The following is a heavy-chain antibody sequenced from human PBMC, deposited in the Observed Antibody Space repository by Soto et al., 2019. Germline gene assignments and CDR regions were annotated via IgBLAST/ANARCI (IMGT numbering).Heavy chain of an antibody. CDR1: GGSISSGGYY. CDR2: IYYSGST. CDR3: ARHDYGDFNFDY. J-gene: IGHJ4*02. V-gene: IGHV4-31*03. Sequence: SETLSLTCTVSGGSISSGGYYWSWIRQHPGKGLEWIGYIYYSGSTYYNPPLKSRVTISVDTSKNQFSLKLSSVTAADTAVYYCARHDYGDFNFDYWGQGTLVTVSS. D-gene: IGHD4-17*01.